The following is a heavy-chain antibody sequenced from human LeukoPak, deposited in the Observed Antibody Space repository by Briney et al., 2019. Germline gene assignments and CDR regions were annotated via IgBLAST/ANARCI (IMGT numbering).Heavy chain of an antibody. D-gene: IGHD1-26*01. Sequence: SQTLSLTCTVSGGSISSGSYYWSWIRQPAGKGLEWIGRIYTSGSTNYNPSLKSRVTISVDTSKNQFSLKLSSVTAADTAVYYCARDRLELPRPNDAFDIWGQGTMVTVSS. CDR1: GGSISSGSYY. CDR3: ARDRLELPRPNDAFDI. J-gene: IGHJ3*02. CDR2: IYTSGST. V-gene: IGHV4-61*02.